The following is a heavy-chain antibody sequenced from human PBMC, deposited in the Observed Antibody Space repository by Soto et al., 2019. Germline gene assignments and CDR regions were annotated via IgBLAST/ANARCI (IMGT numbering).Heavy chain of an antibody. D-gene: IGHD5-12*01. CDR1: GFTFSSYA. J-gene: IGHJ4*02. V-gene: IGHV3-23*01. Sequence: GESLKISCAASGFTFSSYAMSWVRQAPGKGLEWVSAISGSGGSTYYADSVKGRFTISRDNSKNTLYLQMNSLRAEDTAVYYCAKMGWQPGMWMGNYFDYWGQGTLVTVSS. CDR2: ISGSGGST. CDR3: AKMGWQPGMWMGNYFDY.